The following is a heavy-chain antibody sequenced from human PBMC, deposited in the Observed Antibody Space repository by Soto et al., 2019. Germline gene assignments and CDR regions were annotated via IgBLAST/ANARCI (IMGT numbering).Heavy chain of an antibody. Sequence: ASVKVSCKASGYTFTSYAIDWVRQAPGQRLEWMGWINAGNGNTKYSQKIQGRVTITRDTSASTAYMELSSLRSEDTAVYYCARGVAPYYFDYWGQGTLVTVSS. D-gene: IGHD2-15*01. CDR1: GYTFTSYA. V-gene: IGHV1-3*01. J-gene: IGHJ4*02. CDR3: ARGVAPYYFDY. CDR2: INAGNGNT.